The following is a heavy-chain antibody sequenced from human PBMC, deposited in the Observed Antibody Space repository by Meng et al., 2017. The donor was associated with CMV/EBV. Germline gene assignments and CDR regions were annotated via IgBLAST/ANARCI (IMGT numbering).Heavy chain of an antibody. J-gene: IGHJ4*02. CDR3: ARGEACTKVVCYPFDY. CDR1: GGTFSSYA. V-gene: IGHV1-69*05. Sequence: SVKVSCKASGGTFSSYAMSWVRQAPGQGLEWMGGINPICGTANYAQKFQGRVTITTDESTSTAYMELSSLRSEDTAVYYCARGEACTKVVCYPFDYWGQGTQVTVSS. D-gene: IGHD2-8*01. CDR2: INPICGTA.